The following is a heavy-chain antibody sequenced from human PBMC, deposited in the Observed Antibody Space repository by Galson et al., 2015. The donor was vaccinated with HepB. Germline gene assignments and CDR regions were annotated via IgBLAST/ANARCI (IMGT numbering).Heavy chain of an antibody. D-gene: IGHD2-2*01. CDR2: ISNTVRTI. V-gene: IGHV3-48*01. J-gene: IGHJ6*02. Sequence: SLRLSCAASGFTFSDYNMHWVRQAPGKGLEWISYISNTVRTIYYADSVKGRFTISRDNSKNTLYLQMNSLRAEDTAVYYCAKDFWSSIVPAAVWGQGTTVTVSS. CDR3: AKDFWSSIVPAAV. CDR1: GFTFSDYN.